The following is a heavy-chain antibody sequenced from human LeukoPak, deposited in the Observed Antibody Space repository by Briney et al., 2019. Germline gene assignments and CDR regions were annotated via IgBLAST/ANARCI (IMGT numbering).Heavy chain of an antibody. D-gene: IGHD3-22*01. J-gene: IGHJ3*02. V-gene: IGHV3-23*01. CDR1: GFTVSSYA. CDR3: AKDLNLYYYDSSGSDAFDI. Sequence: GGSLRLSCAASGFTVSSYAMSWVRQAPGKGLEWVSAISGSGGSTYYADSVKGRFTISRDNSKNTLYLQMNSLRAEDTAVYYCAKDLNLYYYDSSGSDAFDIWGQGTMVTVSS. CDR2: ISGSGGST.